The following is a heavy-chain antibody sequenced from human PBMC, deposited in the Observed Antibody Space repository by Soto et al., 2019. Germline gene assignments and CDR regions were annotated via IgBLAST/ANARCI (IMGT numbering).Heavy chain of an antibody. CDR1: GFTFSSYA. Sequence: PGGSLRLSCAASGFTFSSYAMSWVRQAPGKGLEWVSAISGSGGSTYYADSVKGRFTISRDNSKNTLYLQMNSLRAEDTAVYYCAQLELVIWDRSGSCDSWGRGTLVTVSS. CDR3: AQLELVIWDRSGSCDS. CDR2: ISGSGGST. V-gene: IGHV3-23*01. D-gene: IGHD6-19*01. J-gene: IGHJ4*02.